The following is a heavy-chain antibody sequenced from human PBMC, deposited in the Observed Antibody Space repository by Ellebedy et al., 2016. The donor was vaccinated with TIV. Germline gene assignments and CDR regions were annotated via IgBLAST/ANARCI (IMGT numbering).Heavy chain of an antibody. Sequence: PGGSLRLSCEASGFTFDDYAMHWVRQSPGKGLEWVSGLTWNSGSIGYADSVKGRFTISRDNAKKSLYLQMNNLRAEDTALYYCAKDIYATADNYGIDYWGQGTLVTVSS. CDR3: AKDIYATADNYGIDY. D-gene: IGHD2-8*01. J-gene: IGHJ4*02. CDR1: GFTFDDYA. CDR2: LTWNSGSI. V-gene: IGHV3-9*01.